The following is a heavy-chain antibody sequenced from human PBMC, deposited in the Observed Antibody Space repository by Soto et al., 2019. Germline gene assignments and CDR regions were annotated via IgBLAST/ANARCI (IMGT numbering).Heavy chain of an antibody. D-gene: IGHD6-6*01. CDR1: GLAISSDA. J-gene: IGHJ5*02. CDR2: ISGSGGST. CDR3: AKDLWQLGRINWFDP. Sequence: GYLSRSGAACGLAISSDAMRWVGEATGKGLEWVSAISGSGGSTYYADSVKGRFTISRDNSKNTLYLQMNSLRAEDTAVYYCAKDLWQLGRINWFDPWGQGTLVTVSS. V-gene: IGHV3-23*01.